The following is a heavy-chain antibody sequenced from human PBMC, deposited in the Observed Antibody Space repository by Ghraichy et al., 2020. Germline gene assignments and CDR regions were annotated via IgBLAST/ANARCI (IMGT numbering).Heavy chain of an antibody. CDR2: IYTSGST. CDR1: GGSINSYF. D-gene: IGHD2-15*01. CDR3: AREGYCSGGSCTLSWFDP. V-gene: IGHV4-4*07. J-gene: IGHJ5*02. Sequence: GSLRLSCTVSGGSINSYFWSWIRQPAGKGLEWIGRIYTSGSTNYNPSLKSRVTMSVDTSKNQFSLKLSSVTAADTAVYYCAREGYCSGGSCTLSWFDPWGQGTLVTVSS.